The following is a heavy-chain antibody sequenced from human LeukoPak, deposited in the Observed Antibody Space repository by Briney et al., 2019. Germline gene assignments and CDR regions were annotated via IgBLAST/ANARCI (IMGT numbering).Heavy chain of an antibody. D-gene: IGHD6-13*01. CDR1: GFTFSDYY. J-gene: IGHJ4*02. V-gene: IGHV3-11*06. CDR3: ARTAAAAFGY. Sequence: GALRLSCAASGFTFSDYYMSWIRQAPGKGLEWVSYISSSSSYTNYADPVKGRFTISRDNAKNSLYLQMNSLRAEDTAVYYCARTAAAAFGYWGQGTLVTVSS. CDR2: ISSSSSYT.